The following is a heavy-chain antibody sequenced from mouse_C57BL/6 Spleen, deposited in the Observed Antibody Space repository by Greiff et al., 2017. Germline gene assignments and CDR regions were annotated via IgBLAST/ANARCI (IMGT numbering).Heavy chain of an antibody. CDR1: GYAFTNYL. J-gene: IGHJ3*01. V-gene: IGHV1-54*01. CDR3: ARWLDYYGSSPY. CDR2: INPGSGGT. D-gene: IGHD1-1*01. Sequence: VQLQQSGAELVRPGTSVKVSCKASGYAFTNYLIEWVKQRPGQGLEWIGVINPGSGGTNYNEKFKGKATLTADKSSSTAYMQLSSLTSEDSAVYSCARWLDYYGSSPYWGQGTLVTVSA.